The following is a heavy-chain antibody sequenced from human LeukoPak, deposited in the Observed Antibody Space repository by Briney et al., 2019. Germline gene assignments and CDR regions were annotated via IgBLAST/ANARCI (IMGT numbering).Heavy chain of an antibody. CDR1: GASVSSSGYY. Sequence: SETLSLTCTVSGASVSSSGYYWSWIRQPPGKGLEWIGYIYHSGSTNYNPSLKSRVTISVDTSRNQFSLKLSSVTAADTAVYYCARYRGSRGYYDSSANIKDYFDYWGQGTLVTVSS. V-gene: IGHV4-61*08. J-gene: IGHJ4*02. D-gene: IGHD3-22*01. CDR3: ARYRGSRGYYDSSANIKDYFDY. CDR2: IYHSGST.